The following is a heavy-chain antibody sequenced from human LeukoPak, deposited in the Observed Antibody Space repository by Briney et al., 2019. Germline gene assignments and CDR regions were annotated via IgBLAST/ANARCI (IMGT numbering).Heavy chain of an antibody. CDR1: GGSISSSSYY. CDR3: ARDIPIDY. Sequence: SETLSLTCTVSGGSISSSSYYWSWIRQPPGKGLEWIGYIYYSGSTNYNPSLKSRVTISVDTSKNQFSLKLSSVTAADTAVYYCARDIPIDYWGQGTLVTVSS. J-gene: IGHJ4*02. CDR2: IYYSGST. V-gene: IGHV4-61*01.